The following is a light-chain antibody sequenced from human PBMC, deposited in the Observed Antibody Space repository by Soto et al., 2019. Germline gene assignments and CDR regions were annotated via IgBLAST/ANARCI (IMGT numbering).Light chain of an antibody. CDR3: SSYAGTNNLV. CDR2: EVS. Sequence: QSALTQPPSASASPGQSVTISCTGTSSDVGGYNYVSWYQQYPGKAPKLMIYEVSKRPSGVPHRFSGSKSGNTASLTVSGLQADAEANYYCSSYAGTNNLVFGGGTKHTVL. V-gene: IGLV2-8*01. CDR1: SSDVGGYNY. J-gene: IGLJ2*01.